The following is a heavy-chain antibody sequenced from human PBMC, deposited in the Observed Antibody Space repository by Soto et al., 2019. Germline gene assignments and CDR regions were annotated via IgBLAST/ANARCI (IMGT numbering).Heavy chain of an antibody. J-gene: IGHJ4*02. CDR1: GFTFSSYA. CDR2: ISYDGSNK. D-gene: IGHD1-26*01. Sequence: ESGGGVVQPGRSLRLSCAASGFTFSSYAMHWVRQAPGKGLEWVAVISYDGSNKCYADSVKGRFTISRDNSKNTLYLEVNSLRAEDTAVYYCARAGSYYPPDYWGQGTLVTVSS. V-gene: IGHV3-30-3*01. CDR3: ARAGSYYPPDY.